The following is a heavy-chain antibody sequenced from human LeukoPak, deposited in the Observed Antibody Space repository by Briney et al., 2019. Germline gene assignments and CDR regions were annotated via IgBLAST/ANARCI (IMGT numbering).Heavy chain of an antibody. J-gene: IGHJ4*02. Sequence: GGSLRLSCAGTGFTFSRHSMNWVRQAPGKGLEWVSSISSSSSYIYYADSVKGRFTISRDNTKNSMYLQMNRLRAEDTAVYYCARADTNYGGGLDFWGQGTLVTVSS. D-gene: IGHD4-11*01. CDR1: GFTFSRHS. V-gene: IGHV3-21*01. CDR2: ISSSSSYI. CDR3: ARADTNYGGGLDF.